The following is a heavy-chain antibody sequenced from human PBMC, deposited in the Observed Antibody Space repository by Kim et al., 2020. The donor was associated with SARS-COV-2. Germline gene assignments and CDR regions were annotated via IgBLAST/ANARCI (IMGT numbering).Heavy chain of an antibody. CDR1: GFNFSRYG. D-gene: IGHD3-3*01. Sequence: GGSLRLSCTVSGFNFSRYGMHWVRQAPGKGLEWVAVIWNDGSHISYSDSVKGRFAISRDTSKNKLYLQMSGLKAEDTALYYCARDLIVLFGVVFTDDPYGMDVWGQGTTVTVSS. CDR3: ARDLIVLFGVVFTDDPYGMDV. V-gene: IGHV3-33*01. J-gene: IGHJ6*02. CDR2: IWNDGSHI.